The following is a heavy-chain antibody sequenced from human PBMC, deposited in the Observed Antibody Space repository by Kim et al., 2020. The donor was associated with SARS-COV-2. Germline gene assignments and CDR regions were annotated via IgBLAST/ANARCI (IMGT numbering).Heavy chain of an antibody. J-gene: IGHJ4*02. CDR3: ARDVLGGSYYFDS. Sequence: YTESVKGRFTISRDNSKHTLYLQMNSLRAEDTAVYYCARDVLGGSYYFDSWGQGTLVTVSS. V-gene: IGHV3-33*01. D-gene: IGHD1-26*01.